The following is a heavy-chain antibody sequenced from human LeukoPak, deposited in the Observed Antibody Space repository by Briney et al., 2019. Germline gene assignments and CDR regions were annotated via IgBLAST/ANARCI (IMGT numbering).Heavy chain of an antibody. V-gene: IGHV3-23*01. CDR3: AKDQYSSGLDAFDI. Sequence: RPGGSLILSCAASGFTFSSYAMSWVRQAPGKGLEWVSAVSGSGGSTYYADSVKGRFTISRDSSKNTLYLQMNSLRAEDTAVYYCAKDQYSSGLDAFDIWGQGTMVTVSS. J-gene: IGHJ3*02. D-gene: IGHD6-19*01. CDR1: GFTFSSYA. CDR2: VSGSGGST.